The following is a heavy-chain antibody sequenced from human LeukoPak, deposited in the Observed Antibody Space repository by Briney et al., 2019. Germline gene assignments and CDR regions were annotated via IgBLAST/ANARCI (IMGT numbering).Heavy chain of an antibody. CDR2: IYYSGST. D-gene: IGHD6-19*01. V-gene: IGHV4-39*07. Sequence: PSETLSLTCTVSGGSISSSSYYWGWIRQPPGKGLEWIGSIYYSGSTYYNPSLKSRVTISVDTSKNQFSLKLSSVTAADTAVYYCARGWAWLTFFDYWGQGTLVTVSS. CDR1: GGSISSSSYY. J-gene: IGHJ4*02. CDR3: ARGWAWLTFFDY.